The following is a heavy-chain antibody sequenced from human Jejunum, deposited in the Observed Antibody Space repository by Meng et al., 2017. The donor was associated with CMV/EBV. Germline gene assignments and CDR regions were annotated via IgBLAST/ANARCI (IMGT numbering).Heavy chain of an antibody. Sequence: FTFSGSAIRWVRQASGKGLEWVGRIRRKTYSYATAYAASVKGRFTISRDESKNTAYLQMNSLKAEDTALYYCTRVVPAASTAFFDYWGQGTLVTVSS. CDR1: FTFSGSA. V-gene: IGHV3-73*01. CDR3: TRVVPAASTAFFDY. J-gene: IGHJ4*02. CDR2: IRRKTYSYAT. D-gene: IGHD2-2*01.